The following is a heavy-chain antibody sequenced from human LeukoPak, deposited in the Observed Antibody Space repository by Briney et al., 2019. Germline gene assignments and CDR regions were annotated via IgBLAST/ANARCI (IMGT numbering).Heavy chain of an antibody. CDR2: INQDGGEK. CDR3: ARVMSASVWRSYGSYDYYYYMDI. D-gene: IGHD3-16*01. V-gene: IGHV3-7*01. CDR1: GFTFNSYW. J-gene: IGHJ6*03. Sequence: PGGSLRLSCAVSGFTFNSYWMSWVRQAPGKGLEWVAKINQDGGEKYSVDSMKGRITISRDNAKNSLYLEMNSLRVEDTAVFYCARVMSASVWRSYGSYDYYYYMDIWGRGTTVTVSS.